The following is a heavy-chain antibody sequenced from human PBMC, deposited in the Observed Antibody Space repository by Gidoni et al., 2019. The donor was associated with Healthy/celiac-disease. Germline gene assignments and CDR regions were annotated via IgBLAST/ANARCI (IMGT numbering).Heavy chain of an antibody. Sequence: EVQLLESGGGLVQPGGSLRLSCAASGFTFSSYAMSWVRQAPGKGREWVSAISGSGGSTYYADSVKVRFTISRDNSNNTLYLQMNSLRAEDTAVYYCAKDSLVVVAATPWFDPWGQGTLVTVSS. CDR3: AKDSLVVVAATPWFDP. D-gene: IGHD2-15*01. CDR2: ISGSGGST. CDR1: GFTFSSYA. J-gene: IGHJ5*02. V-gene: IGHV3-23*01.